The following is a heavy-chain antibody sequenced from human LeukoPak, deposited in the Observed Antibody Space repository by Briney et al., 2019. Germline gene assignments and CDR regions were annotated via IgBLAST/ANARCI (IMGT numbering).Heavy chain of an antibody. J-gene: IGHJ4*02. V-gene: IGHV3-30-3*01. CDR1: GFTFSSYA. Sequence: GGSLRLSCAASGFTFSSYAMHWVRQAPGKGLEWVAVISYDGSNKYYADSVKGRFTISRDNSKNTLYLQMNSLRAEDTALHYCARARYCSSTSCFLDYWGQGTLVTVSS. CDR3: ARARYCSSTSCFLDY. CDR2: ISYDGSNK. D-gene: IGHD2-2*01.